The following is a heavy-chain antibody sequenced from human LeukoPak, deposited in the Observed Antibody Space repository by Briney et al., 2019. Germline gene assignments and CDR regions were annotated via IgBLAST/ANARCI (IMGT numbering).Heavy chain of an antibody. J-gene: IGHJ4*02. Sequence: GGSLRLSCAASGFSFGSYAMSWVRQAAGKGLEWVSEICGSVSGSGDCTHYADSVKGRFTISRDNSKNTLYLQMNSLRAEDTAVYYCAKDPWVTILPGSDYWGQGTLVTVSS. D-gene: IGHD2-21*02. CDR1: GFSFGSYA. CDR2: ICGSVSGSGDCT. V-gene: IGHV3-23*01. CDR3: AKDPWVTILPGSDY.